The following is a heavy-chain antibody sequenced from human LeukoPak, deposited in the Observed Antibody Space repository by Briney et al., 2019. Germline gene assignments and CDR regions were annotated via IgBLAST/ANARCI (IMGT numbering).Heavy chain of an antibody. CDR2: IYYSGST. D-gene: IGHD5-18*01. V-gene: IGHV4-39*07. CDR3: ARVLNTAKVNYFDY. J-gene: IGHJ4*02. Sequence: PSETLSLTCTVSGGSISSSSYYWGWVRQPPGKGLEWIGTIYYSGSTYYNPSLMSRVTISIDTSENQFSLNLSSVTAADTAVYYCARVLNTAKVNYFDYWGQGTLVTVSS. CDR1: GGSISSSSYY.